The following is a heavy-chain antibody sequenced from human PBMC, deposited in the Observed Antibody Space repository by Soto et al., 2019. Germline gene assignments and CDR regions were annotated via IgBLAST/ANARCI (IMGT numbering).Heavy chain of an antibody. J-gene: IGHJ4*02. CDR2: INPNSGGT. V-gene: IGHV1-2*02. D-gene: IGHD3-3*01. CDR3: ARVDDSWGAYDH. Sequence: ASVKVSCKASGYNFTGHYLHWVRQAPGQGLEWMGWINPNSGGTYFSPKFLGRVTMTRDTSINTAYMQLSRMTSDDTGVYYCARVDDSWGAYDHWGQGTLVTVSS. CDR1: GYNFTGHY.